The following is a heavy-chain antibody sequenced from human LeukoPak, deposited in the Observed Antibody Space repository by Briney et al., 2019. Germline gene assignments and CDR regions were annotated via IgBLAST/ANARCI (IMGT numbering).Heavy chain of an antibody. V-gene: IGHV1-18*01. J-gene: IGHJ4*02. Sequence: GASVKVSCKASGGTFSSYAISWVRQAPGQGLEWMGWISAYSGNTNYAQKLQGRVTMTTDTSTSTAYMELRSLRSDDTAVYYCARDRGYSSSWWGYDYWGQGTLVTVSS. CDR1: GGTFSSYA. CDR2: ISAYSGNT. CDR3: ARDRGYSSSWWGYDY. D-gene: IGHD6-13*01.